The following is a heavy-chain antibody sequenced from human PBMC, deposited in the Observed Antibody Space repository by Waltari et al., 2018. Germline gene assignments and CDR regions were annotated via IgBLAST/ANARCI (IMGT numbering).Heavy chain of an antibody. J-gene: IGHJ4*02. Sequence: QVQLQESGPGLVKPSETLSLTCAVSGYSISSGYYWGWIRQPPGKGLEWIGSIYHSGSTYYNPSLKSRVTISVDTSKNQFSLKLSSVTAADTAVYYCATRIAAAGSFDYWGQGILVTVSS. CDR2: IYHSGST. V-gene: IGHV4-38-2*01. D-gene: IGHD6-13*01. CDR3: ATRIAAAGSFDY. CDR1: GYSISSGYY.